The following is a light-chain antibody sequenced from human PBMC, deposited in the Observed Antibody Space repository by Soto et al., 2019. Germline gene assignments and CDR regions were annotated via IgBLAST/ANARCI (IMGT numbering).Light chain of an antibody. J-gene: IGLJ1*01. CDR1: SSDVGSRNL. V-gene: IGLV2-23*01. CDR3: CSHANGSNYV. Sequence: QSVLSHPPSASWSPGHTITISCAGTSSDVGSRNLVSWYQQYPGEVPKLIIFEASQRPSGVSHRFSGSKSGSTASLTISGLQAEEEADYYCCSHANGSNYVFGSGTKVTAL. CDR2: EAS.